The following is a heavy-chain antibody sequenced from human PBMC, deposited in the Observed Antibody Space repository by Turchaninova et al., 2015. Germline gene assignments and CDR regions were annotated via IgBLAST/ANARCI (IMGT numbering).Heavy chain of an antibody. J-gene: IGHJ4*02. CDR3: TREWYGVCQY. CDR1: GFSFSGVG. CDR2: IKSKTDGETT. D-gene: IGHD2-8*01. Sequence: EVQLVVSGGGLVKPGGCFRISLAASGFSFSGVGRSWHREAPGKGLEWVGRIKSKTDGETTENAAPVKDRFSISRDDSKNTLFLQMNGLKTEDTAVYYCTREWYGVCQYWGQGTLVTVSS. V-gene: IGHV3-15*01.